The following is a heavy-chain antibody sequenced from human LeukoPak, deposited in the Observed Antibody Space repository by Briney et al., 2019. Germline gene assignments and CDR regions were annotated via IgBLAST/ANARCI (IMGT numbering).Heavy chain of an antibody. Sequence: SETLSLTCTVSGGSISSGSYHWRWIRQPAGKGLEWIGRIYTSGSTNYNPSLKSRVTISVDTSKNQFSLKLSSVTAGDTAVYYCARASTAQYTWFEPWGQGTLVTVSP. CDR2: IYTSGST. V-gene: IGHV4-61*02. J-gene: IGHJ5*02. D-gene: IGHD2/OR15-2a*01. CDR1: GGSISSGSYH. CDR3: ARASTAQYTWFEP.